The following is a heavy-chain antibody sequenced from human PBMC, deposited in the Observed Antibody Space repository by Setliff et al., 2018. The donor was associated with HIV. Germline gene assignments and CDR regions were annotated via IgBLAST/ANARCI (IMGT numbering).Heavy chain of an antibody. CDR3: AREVGAPDYFDS. CDR1: EFIFSRYE. J-gene: IGHJ4*02. D-gene: IGHD1-26*01. V-gene: IGHV3-48*03. Sequence: PGGSLRLSCAVSEFIFSRYEMNWVRQAPGKGLEWISYISSSGNDVKYADSVKGRFTISRDNAKNSLYLQLNSLRADDTSVYYCAREVGAPDYFDSWGQGTLVTVSS. CDR2: ISSSGNDV.